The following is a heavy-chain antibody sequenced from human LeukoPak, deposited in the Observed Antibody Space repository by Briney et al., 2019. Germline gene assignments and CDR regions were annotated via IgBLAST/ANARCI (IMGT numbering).Heavy chain of an antibody. Sequence: PSETLSLTCTVSGASISSGRYFWSWIRQSAGQGLECIGRIYASGTTNDNPSLNSRVTMSVDTSKNQFSLKLNSVTAADTAVYYCARGYSNYHSYYYMDVWGKGTTVTVSS. D-gene: IGHD4-11*01. CDR3: ARGYSNYHSYYYMDV. CDR1: GASISSGRYF. CDR2: IYASGTT. J-gene: IGHJ6*03. V-gene: IGHV4-61*02.